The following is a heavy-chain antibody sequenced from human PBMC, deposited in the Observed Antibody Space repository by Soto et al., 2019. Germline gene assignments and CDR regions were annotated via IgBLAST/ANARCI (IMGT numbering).Heavy chain of an antibody. Sequence: SVKVSCKASGGTFSSYAISWVRQAPGQGLEWMGWIIPIFGTANYAQKFQGRVTITADKSTSTAYMELSSLRSEDTAVYYCAKNFYDSSGYFDYWGQGTLVTVSS. J-gene: IGHJ4*02. CDR2: IIPIFGTA. CDR1: GGTFSSYA. CDR3: AKNFYDSSGYFDY. D-gene: IGHD3-22*01. V-gene: IGHV1-69*06.